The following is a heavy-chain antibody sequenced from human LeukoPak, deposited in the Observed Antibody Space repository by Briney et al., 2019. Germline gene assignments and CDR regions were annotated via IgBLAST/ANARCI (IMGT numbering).Heavy chain of an antibody. CDR1: GFTVSSNY. V-gene: IGHV3-66*01. Sequence: GGSLRLSCAASGFTVSSNYMSWVRQAPGKGLEWVSVIYSGGSTYYADSVKGRFTISRDNSKNTLYLQMNSLRAEDTAVYYCAKDRDGYSGYDPLDYWGQGTLVTVSS. CDR3: AKDRDGYSGYDPLDY. J-gene: IGHJ4*02. D-gene: IGHD5-12*01. CDR2: IYSGGST.